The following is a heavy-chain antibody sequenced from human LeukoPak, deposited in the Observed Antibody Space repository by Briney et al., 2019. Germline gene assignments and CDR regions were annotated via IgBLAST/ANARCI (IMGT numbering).Heavy chain of an antibody. Sequence: GGSLRLSCAASGFTFSSYTIYWVRQVTGKGLEWVSAIGTAGDTYYSGSVKGRSTISRDNAKNSLYLQMNSLRAEDTAVYYCARVFTYYYESSGYQHRHFDYWGQGTLVTVSS. V-gene: IGHV3-13*01. CDR3: ARVFTYYYESSGYQHRHFDY. CDR1: GFTFSSYT. D-gene: IGHD3-22*01. CDR2: IGTAGDT. J-gene: IGHJ4*02.